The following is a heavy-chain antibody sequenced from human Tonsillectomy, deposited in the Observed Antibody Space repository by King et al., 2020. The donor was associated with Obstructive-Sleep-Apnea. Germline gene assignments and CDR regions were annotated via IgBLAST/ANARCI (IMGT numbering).Heavy chain of an antibody. D-gene: IGHD6-19*01. CDR1: GGSISSSSYY. V-gene: IGHV4-39*01. CDR2: FYYCGST. Sequence: QLQESGPGLVKPSETLSLTCTVSGGSISSSSYYWGWIRQPPGKGLEWIGSFYYCGSTYYNPSLNSRVTISVEPPTNQFSLKLSSVTAADTAVYYCARQDSSGWGDLDYWGQGTLVTVSS. CDR3: ARQDSSGWGDLDY. J-gene: IGHJ4*02.